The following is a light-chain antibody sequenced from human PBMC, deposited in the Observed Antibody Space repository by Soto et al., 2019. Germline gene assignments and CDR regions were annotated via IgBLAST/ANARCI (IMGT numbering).Light chain of an antibody. Sequence: QSALTQPASVSGSPGQSFTISCTGTSSDVGAHHSVSWYQQHPGKAPKLIIFDVSNRPSGVSNRFSGSKSGNTASLTISGLHAEDDADYYYSSFTDTGTVMFGGGTKLTVL. V-gene: IGLV2-14*03. J-gene: IGLJ3*02. CDR1: SSDVGAHHS. CDR2: DVS. CDR3: SSFTDTGTVM.